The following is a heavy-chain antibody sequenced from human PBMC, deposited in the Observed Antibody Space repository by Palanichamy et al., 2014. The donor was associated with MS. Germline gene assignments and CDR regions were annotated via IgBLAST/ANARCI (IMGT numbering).Heavy chain of an antibody. D-gene: IGHD3-22*01. Sequence: QAQLVQSGAEVKKPGASVKVSCEASGYTFTDYYMNWVRQAPGQGLEWMGWINPNSGGTNYAQKFQGRVTMTRDTSISTAYMELSRLRSDDTAVYYCASHYFDSSAADPFDIWGQGTMVTVSS. V-gene: IGHV1-2*02. CDR1: GYTFTDYY. CDR2: INPNSGGT. CDR3: ASHYFDSSAADPFDI. J-gene: IGHJ3*02.